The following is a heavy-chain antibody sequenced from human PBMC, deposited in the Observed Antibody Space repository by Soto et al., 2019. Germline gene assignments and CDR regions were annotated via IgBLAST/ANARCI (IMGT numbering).Heavy chain of an antibody. V-gene: IGHV1-8*01. D-gene: IGHD3-16*01. CDR2: MNPGSGDT. Sequence: GASVKVSCKAYGYSFTNNDVSSVRQATGQGLEWMGWMNPGSGDTGYAQKFQGRVTMTRDISTATAYMELSSLRSDDTATYYCARMATFGSLNWFDPWGQGTLVTVSS. J-gene: IGHJ5*02. CDR3: ARMATFGSLNWFDP. CDR1: GYSFTNND.